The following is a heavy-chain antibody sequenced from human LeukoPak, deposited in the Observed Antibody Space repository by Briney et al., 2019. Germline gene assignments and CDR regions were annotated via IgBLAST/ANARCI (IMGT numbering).Heavy chain of an antibody. J-gene: IGHJ4*02. D-gene: IGHD5-18*01. CDR3: ARGRRGYSYGRLYYFDY. CDR1: GFSFSSYG. CDR2: IQYDGSNK. V-gene: IGHV3-30*02. Sequence: GGSLRLSCAASGFSFSSYGMHWVRQAPGKGLEWVAFIQYDGSNKDYADSVKGRFTISRDNSKNTLYLQMNSLRAEDTAVYYCARGRRGYSYGRLYYFDYWGQGTLVTVSS.